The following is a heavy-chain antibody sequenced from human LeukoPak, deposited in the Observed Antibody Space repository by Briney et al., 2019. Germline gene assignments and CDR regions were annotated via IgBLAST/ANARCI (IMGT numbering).Heavy chain of an antibody. J-gene: IGHJ3*02. Sequence: GGSLRLSCTASTFTLNNYWMSWVRQAPGKGLEWVANIKQDGSEKYYVDSVKGRFTISRDNAKNTLYLQMNSLRAEDTAVYYCARGTGYSVFDIWGQGTMVTVSS. D-gene: IGHD1-26*01. V-gene: IGHV3-7*02. CDR3: ARGTGYSVFDI. CDR2: IKQDGSEK. CDR1: TFTLNNYW.